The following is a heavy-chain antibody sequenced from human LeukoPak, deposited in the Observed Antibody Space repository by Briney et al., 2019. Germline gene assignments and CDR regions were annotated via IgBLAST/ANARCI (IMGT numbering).Heavy chain of an antibody. D-gene: IGHD3-16*01. J-gene: IGHJ4*02. CDR3: AKVGAIGRLTYFFDY. CDR1: GFTFSSYP. CDR2: IRGGGDNT. Sequence: PGGSLRLSCAASGFTFSSYPMHWVRQAPGKGLEWVSGIRGGGDNTVYADSVKGRFTISRDNSKNTLYLQMNSLRAEDTAVYYCAKVGAIGRLTYFFDYWGQGTLVTVSS. V-gene: IGHV3-23*01.